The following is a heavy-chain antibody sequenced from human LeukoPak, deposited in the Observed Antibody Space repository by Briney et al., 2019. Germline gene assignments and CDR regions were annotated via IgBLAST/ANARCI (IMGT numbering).Heavy chain of an antibody. CDR3: ARDGPGWFDAFDI. V-gene: IGHV4-39*07. D-gene: IGHD2-15*01. CDR2: IYYSGST. J-gene: IGHJ3*02. CDR1: GGSISSSSYY. Sequence: PSETLSLTCTVSGGSISSSSYYWGWIRQPPGKGLEWIGSIYYSGSTYYNPSLKSRVTISVDTSKSQFSLKLSSVTAADTAVYYCARDGPGWFDAFDIWGQGTMVTVSS.